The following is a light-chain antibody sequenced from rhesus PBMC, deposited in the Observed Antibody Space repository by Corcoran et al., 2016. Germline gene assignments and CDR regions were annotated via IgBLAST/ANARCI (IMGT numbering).Light chain of an antibody. V-gene: IGKV1-22*01. CDR3: HQYSSGPRT. Sequence: DIQMTQSPSSLSASVGDTVTITCRASQSIGSWLAWYQQTPGKAPKLLISKASNLRSGVPSRFRGSGSETECTLTISSLESEDFATYFCHQYSSGPRTFGQGTKVEIK. CDR2: KAS. CDR1: QSIGSW. J-gene: IGKJ1*01.